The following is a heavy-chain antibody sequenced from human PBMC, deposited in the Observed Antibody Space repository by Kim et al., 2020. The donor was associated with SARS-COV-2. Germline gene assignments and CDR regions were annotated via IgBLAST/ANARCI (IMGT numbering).Heavy chain of an antibody. J-gene: IGHJ3*02. CDR3: ARREITGIFDAFDI. D-gene: IGHD1-20*01. CDR2: IYYSGST. V-gene: IGHV4-59*08. Sequence: SETLSLTCTVSGGSISSYYWSWIRQPPGKGLEWIGYIYYSGSTNYNPSLKSRVTISVDTSKNQFSLKLSSVTAADTAVYYCARREITGIFDAFDIWGQGTMVTVSS. CDR1: GGSISSYY.